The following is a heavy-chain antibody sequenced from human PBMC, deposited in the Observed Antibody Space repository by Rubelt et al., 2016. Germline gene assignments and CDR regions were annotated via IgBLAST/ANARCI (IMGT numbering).Heavy chain of an antibody. CDR2: INSDGSLT. Sequence: EVQLLDSGGGLVQPGGSLRLSCAASGFTFNNNAMSWVRQAPGQGLEWVSRINSDGSLTNYADSVKGRFTISRDNAKNTLYLQMTSLRADDTALYYWVRAPGTTVRFGFNPWGQGTLVTVSS. V-gene: IGHV3-74*02. CDR3: VRAPGTTVRFGFNP. CDR1: GFTFNNNA. D-gene: IGHD1-7*01. J-gene: IGHJ5*02.